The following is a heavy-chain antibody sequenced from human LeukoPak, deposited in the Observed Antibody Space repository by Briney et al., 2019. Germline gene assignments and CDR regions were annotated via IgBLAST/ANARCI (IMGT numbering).Heavy chain of an antibody. Sequence: ASVKVSCKASGYTFTSYGIGWVRQAPGQGLEWMGWISAYNGNTNYAQKLQGRVTMTTDTSTSTAYMELRSLRSDDTAVYYCARDQGSWYQLPRAFDIWGQGTMVTVSS. CDR3: ARDQGSWYQLPRAFDI. J-gene: IGHJ3*02. CDR1: GYTFTSYG. D-gene: IGHD2-2*01. CDR2: ISAYNGNT. V-gene: IGHV1-18*01.